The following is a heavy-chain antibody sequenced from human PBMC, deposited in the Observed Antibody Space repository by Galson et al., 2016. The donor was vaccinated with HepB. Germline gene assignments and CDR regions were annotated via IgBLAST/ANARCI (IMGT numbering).Heavy chain of an antibody. CDR1: GVSVTSGNW. D-gene: IGHD2-2*01. V-gene: IGHV4-4*02. J-gene: IGHJ4*02. Sequence: SETLSLTCAVSGVSVTSGNWWNWVRQTPGKGLERIGEILHGGSTNYNPSLKSRVTILLDNSKNQVPLILNSVTAADTAVYYCARDQGEHTYAHDYWGQGILVTVSS. CDR3: ARDQGEHTYAHDY. CDR2: ILHGGST.